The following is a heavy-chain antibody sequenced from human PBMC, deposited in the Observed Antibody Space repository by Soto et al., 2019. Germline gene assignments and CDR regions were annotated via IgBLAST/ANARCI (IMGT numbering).Heavy chain of an antibody. CDR3: TTGIYYDILTGYHDVAY. CDR1: GFNLSHPW. Sequence: XGSLRLSCAASGFNLSHPWMTWVRQASGKGLQWVGRIKSKTDGGTADYAAPVKGRFTISRGDSKNTVYLQMNSLKTEDTAVYYCTTGIYYDILTGYHDVAYWGQGTLVTVS. D-gene: IGHD3-9*01. V-gene: IGHV3-15*01. J-gene: IGHJ4*02. CDR2: IKSKTDGGTA.